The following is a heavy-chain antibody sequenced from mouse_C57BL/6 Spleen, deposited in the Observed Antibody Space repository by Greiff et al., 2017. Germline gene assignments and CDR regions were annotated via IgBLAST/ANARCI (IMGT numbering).Heavy chain of an antibody. CDR1: GYSFTNYT. CDR2: INPYYDTT. Sequence: VQLKQSGPELVKPGASVKISCKASGYSFTNYTMTWVKQRHGKSLEWIGYINPYYDTTNYTQKFKGKATLTVDKSSSTVYLQLNSLTSEDSAVYYCRREDDNPDFDDWGQGTTLTVSS. CDR3: RREDDNPDFDD. V-gene: IGHV1-39*01. D-gene: IGHD1-3*01. J-gene: IGHJ2*01.